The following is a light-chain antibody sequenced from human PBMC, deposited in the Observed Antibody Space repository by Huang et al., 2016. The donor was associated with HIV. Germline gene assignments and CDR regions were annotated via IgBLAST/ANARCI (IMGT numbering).Light chain of an antibody. CDR1: QSVTTY. J-gene: IGKJ3*01. V-gene: IGKV3-11*01. CDR3: QHRGSGPSFT. CDR2: NAS. Sequence: EIVLTQSPATLSLSPGESATLSCRASQSVTTYLAWYQQKPGQAPRLLIHNASNRATGIPGRFSCSGSGTDFTLTISSLEPEDFAVYYCQHRGSGPSFTFGPGTRVDIQ.